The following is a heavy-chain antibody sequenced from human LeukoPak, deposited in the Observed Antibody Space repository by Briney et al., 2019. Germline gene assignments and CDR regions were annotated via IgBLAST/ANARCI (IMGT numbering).Heavy chain of an antibody. CDR1: GYSLSELS. D-gene: IGHD2-8*01. V-gene: IGHV1-24*01. J-gene: IGHJ4*02. CDR3: AAGGVYDLLDN. Sequence: VSVKVSCKVSGYSLSELSMHWVRQAPGKGLEWMGGFDPENGEAVYAQKFQGRVTMTEDTSTDTSYMELNSLKSEDTAVYNCAAGGVYDLLDNWGQGTPVTVSS. CDR2: FDPENGEA.